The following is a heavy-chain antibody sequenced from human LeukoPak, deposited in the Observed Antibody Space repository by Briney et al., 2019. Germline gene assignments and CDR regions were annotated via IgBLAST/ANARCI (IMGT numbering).Heavy chain of an antibody. Sequence: GGSLRLSCAPSGFTFSTFAMNWYRQAPGKGLEWVGNINQDASEINYVDSVRGRFTISRDNAKNSLHLQMNSLRAEDTAVYYCATDRDNSDWQKRFDSWGQGTLVTVSS. J-gene: IGHJ4*02. CDR3: ATDRDNSDWQKRFDS. CDR1: GFTFSTFA. D-gene: IGHD2-21*02. CDR2: INQDASEI. V-gene: IGHV3-7*01.